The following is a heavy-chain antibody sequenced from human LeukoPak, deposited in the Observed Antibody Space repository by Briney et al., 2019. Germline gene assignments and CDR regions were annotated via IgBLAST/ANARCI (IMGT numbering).Heavy chain of an antibody. V-gene: IGHV4-4*07. CDR2: INDSGST. CDR1: GGSISSYY. CDR3: ARRGDNNWFDS. J-gene: IGHJ5*01. Sequence: SETLSLTCTISGGSISSYYWNWIRQPAGKGLEWIGCINDSGSTNYNPSLKSRVTMSVDASKNQFSLKLSSVTAADTAVYYCARRGDNNWFDSWGQGILVTVSS. D-gene: IGHD3-16*01.